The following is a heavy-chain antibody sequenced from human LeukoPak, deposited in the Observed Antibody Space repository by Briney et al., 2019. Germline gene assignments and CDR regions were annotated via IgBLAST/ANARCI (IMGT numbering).Heavy chain of an antibody. V-gene: IGHV3-23*01. Sequence: PGGSLRLSCAASGFTFSIFYMSWVRQAPGKGLEWVSVTSGSGDRVYYADSVEGRFTISRDNTKNTLYLQMNSLRVEDTAVYYCAKDPDRGSWDAFDIWGQGTMVSVSS. J-gene: IGHJ3*02. CDR2: TSGSGDRV. CDR1: GFTFSIFY. CDR3: AKDPDRGSWDAFDI. D-gene: IGHD1-26*01.